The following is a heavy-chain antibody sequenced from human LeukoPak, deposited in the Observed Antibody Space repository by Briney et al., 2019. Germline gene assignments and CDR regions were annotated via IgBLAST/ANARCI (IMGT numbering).Heavy chain of an antibody. CDR3: ASPFYYDRGDAFDI. V-gene: IGHV1-18*01. CDR1: GYTFTSYG. D-gene: IGHD3-3*01. Sequence: ASVNVSCKASGYTFTSYGISWVRQAPGQGLEWMGWISAYNGNTNYAQKLQGRVTMTTDTSTSTAYMELRSLRSDDTAVYYCASPFYYDRGDAFDIWGQGTMVTVSS. CDR2: ISAYNGNT. J-gene: IGHJ3*02.